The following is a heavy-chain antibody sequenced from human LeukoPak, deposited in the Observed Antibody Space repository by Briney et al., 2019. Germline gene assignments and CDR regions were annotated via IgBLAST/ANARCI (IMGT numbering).Heavy chain of an antibody. CDR2: IYYSGST. D-gene: IGHD4-11*01. CDR3: ASNPSGDSKWRYDYMDV. CDR1: GGSISSSSYY. J-gene: IGHJ6*03. V-gene: IGHV4-39*01. Sequence: PSETLSLTCTVSGGSISSSSYYWGWIRQPPGKGLEWIGSIYYSGSTYYDPSLKSRVTISVDTSKNQFSLKLSSVTAADTAVYYCASNPSGDSKWRYDYMDVWGKGTTVTVSS.